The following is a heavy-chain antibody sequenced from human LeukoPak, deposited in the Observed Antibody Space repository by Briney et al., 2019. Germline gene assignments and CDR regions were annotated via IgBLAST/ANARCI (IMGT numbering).Heavy chain of an antibody. D-gene: IGHD2-2*01. V-gene: IGHV3-23*01. CDR3: ARDPYCSSTSCYYYMDV. J-gene: IGHJ6*03. CDR1: GFTFSSYA. CDR2: ISGSGGST. Sequence: LPGGSLRLSCAASGFTFSSYAMSWVRQAPGKGLEWVSAISGSGGSTYYADSVKGRFTISRDNAKNSLYLQMNSLRAEDTAVYYCARDPYCSSTSCYYYMDVWGKGTTVTVSS.